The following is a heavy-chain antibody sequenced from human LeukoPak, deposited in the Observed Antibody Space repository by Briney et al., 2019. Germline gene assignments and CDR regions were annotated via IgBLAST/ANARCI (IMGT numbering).Heavy chain of an antibody. J-gene: IGHJ4*02. CDR3: ASTFSEYDSSGYYYTLEY. CDR2: ISSGSSYI. Sequence: GGSLRLSCAASAFTFSSYSMNWVRQAPGKGLEWVSSISSGSSYIYYADSVKGRFTISRDNAKNSLYLQMNSLRAEDTAVYYCASTFSEYDSSGYYYTLEYWGQGTLVTVSS. V-gene: IGHV3-21*01. D-gene: IGHD3-22*01. CDR1: AFTFSSYS.